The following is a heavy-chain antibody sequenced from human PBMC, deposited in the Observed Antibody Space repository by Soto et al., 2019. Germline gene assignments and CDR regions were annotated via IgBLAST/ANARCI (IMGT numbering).Heavy chain of an antibody. D-gene: IGHD3-10*01. CDR3: ARVEAPFGESLH. CDR1: GYTFSSYT. CDR2: ISPDDGNT. Sequence: ASVKVSCKTSGYTFSSYTIAWVRQAPGQGLEWLGWISPDDGNTEYEQKFQGRVTMTADTLTDNAYMELRSLKYDDTAVYYCARVEAPFGESLHWGQGTPVTVSS. J-gene: IGHJ4*02. V-gene: IGHV1-18*01.